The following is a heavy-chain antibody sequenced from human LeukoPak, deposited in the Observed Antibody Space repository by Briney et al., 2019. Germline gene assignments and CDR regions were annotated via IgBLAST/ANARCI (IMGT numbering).Heavy chain of an antibody. CDR3: ARQDGSGLYYFDY. D-gene: IGHD3-10*01. CDR2: IYPGDSDT. J-gene: IGHJ4*02. Sequence: GESLKISCKGSGYSFNYWIGWVRQMPGKGLEWMGIIYPGDSDTRYSPSFQGQVTISADRSIRTAYLQWSSLKASDSAMYYCARQDGSGLYYFDYWGEGALVTVSS. V-gene: IGHV5-51*01. CDR1: GYSFNYW.